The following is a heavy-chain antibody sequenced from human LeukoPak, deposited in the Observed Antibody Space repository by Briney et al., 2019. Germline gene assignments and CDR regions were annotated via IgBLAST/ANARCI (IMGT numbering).Heavy chain of an antibody. CDR3: VRDNGAY. CDR1: GYTFTAGYY. D-gene: IGHD2-8*01. J-gene: IGHJ4*02. Sequence: SVKVSCTASGYTFTAGYYIHWVRQAPGRGLEWMGRINSYSGGTNYALKFQGRVTMTRDTSMSTAYMDLSSLTSDDTAVYFCVRDNGAYWGQGTLVTVSS. CDR2: INSYSGGT. V-gene: IGHV1-2*06.